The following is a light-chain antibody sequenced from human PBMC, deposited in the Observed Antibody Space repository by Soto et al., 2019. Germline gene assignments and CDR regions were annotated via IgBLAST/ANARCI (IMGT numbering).Light chain of an antibody. CDR2: GAS. J-gene: IGKJ1*01. Sequence: EIVLTQSPGTLSLSPGERATLSCRASQRVSSNYLAWYKQKHCQAPRPLIYGASSRATGMPDRFSGSGAGTDFTLTISRLESEDFAVYYCQHYGSSPLTFGQGTQVEIK. V-gene: IGKV3-20*01. CDR1: QRVSSNY. CDR3: QHYGSSPLT.